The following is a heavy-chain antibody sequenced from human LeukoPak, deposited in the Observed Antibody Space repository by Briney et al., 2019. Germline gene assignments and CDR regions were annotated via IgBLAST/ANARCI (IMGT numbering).Heavy chain of an antibody. CDR1: GGSISPHH. CDR2: IYYSGST. D-gene: IGHD1-26*01. Sequence: SETLSLTCTVSGGSISPHHWSWIRQSPGKGLEWIGHIYYSGSTNYNPSLKSRVTISIDPSKNQFSLKLSSVTAADTAIYYCVKDNGRWFDPWGQGTLVIVSS. V-gene: IGHV4-59*11. J-gene: IGHJ5*02. CDR3: VKDNGRWFDP.